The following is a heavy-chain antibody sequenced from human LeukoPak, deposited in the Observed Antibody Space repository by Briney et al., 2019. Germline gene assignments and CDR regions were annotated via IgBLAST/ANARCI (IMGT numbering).Heavy chain of an antibody. Sequence: GGSLRLSCAASGFTFSSYSMNWVRQAPGKGLEWVSSISSSSSYIYYADSVKGRFTISRDNAKNSLYLQMNSLRAEDTAVYYCARGPLVVSSSPWRVYYYYYYMDVWGKGTTVTVSS. V-gene: IGHV3-21*01. CDR3: ARGPLVVSSSPWRVYYYYYYMDV. CDR2: ISSSSSYI. D-gene: IGHD6-6*01. CDR1: GFTFSSYS. J-gene: IGHJ6*03.